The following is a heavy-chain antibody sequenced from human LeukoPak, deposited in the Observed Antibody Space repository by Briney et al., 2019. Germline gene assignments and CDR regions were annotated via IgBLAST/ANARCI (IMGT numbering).Heavy chain of an antibody. J-gene: IGHJ3*02. D-gene: IGHD3-10*01. V-gene: IGHV4-4*07. CDR1: GGSISSYY. CDR2: IYTSGST. CDR3: ARGNYYGSGSYAFDI. Sequence: SETLSLTCTVSGGSISSYYRSWIRQPAGKGLEWVGRIYTSGSTNYNPSLKSRVTMSVDTSKNQFSRKLSSVIAADTAVYYCARGNYYGSGSYAFDIWGQGTMVTVSS.